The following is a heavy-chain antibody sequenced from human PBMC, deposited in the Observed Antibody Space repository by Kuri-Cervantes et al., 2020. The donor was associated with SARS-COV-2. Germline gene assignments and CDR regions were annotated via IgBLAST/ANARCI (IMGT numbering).Heavy chain of an antibody. J-gene: IGHJ4*02. D-gene: IGHD2-8*01. CDR1: GFTFSSYA. CDR3: AKDLIGHPLFDY. Sequence: GESLKISCAASGFTFSSYAMHWVRQAPGKGLEYVSAISSNGGSTYYANSVKGRFTISGDNSKNTLYLQMGSLRAEDTAVYYCAKDLIGHPLFDYWGQGTPVTVSS. CDR2: ISSNGGST. V-gene: IGHV3-64*01.